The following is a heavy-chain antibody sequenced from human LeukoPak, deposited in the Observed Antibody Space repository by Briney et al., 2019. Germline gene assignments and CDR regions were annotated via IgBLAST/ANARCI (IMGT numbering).Heavy chain of an antibody. J-gene: IGHJ4*02. CDR3: ARGKREVLNTRVFDY. D-gene: IGHD1-26*01. V-gene: IGHV3-33*01. CDR1: GFXFSSYG. Sequence: GGSLRLSCAASGFXFSSYGIHWVRQAPGKGLEWVGVIWYDGSNRYYADSVKGRFTISRDNSKNTLYLQLNSLRAEDTAVYYCARGKREVLNTRVFDYWGQGTLVTVSS. CDR2: IWYDGSNR.